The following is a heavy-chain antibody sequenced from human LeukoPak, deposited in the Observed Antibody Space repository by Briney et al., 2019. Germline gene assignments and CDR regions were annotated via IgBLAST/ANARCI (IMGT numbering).Heavy chain of an antibody. CDR2: IKSKTDGGTT. D-gene: IGHD3-22*01. Sequence: EGSLRLSCAASGFTFSNAWMSWVRQAPGKGLEWVGRIKSKTDGGTTDYAAPVKGRFTISRDDSKNTLYLQMNSLKTEDTAVYYCTRRAKDDSSGYYSTWGQGTLVTVSS. CDR1: GFTFSNAW. CDR3: TRRAKDDSSGYYST. V-gene: IGHV3-15*01. J-gene: IGHJ5*02.